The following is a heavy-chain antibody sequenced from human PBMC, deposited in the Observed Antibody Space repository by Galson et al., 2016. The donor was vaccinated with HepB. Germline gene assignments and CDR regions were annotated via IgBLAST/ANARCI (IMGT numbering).Heavy chain of an antibody. CDR3: AISQGQWLEPGGLDS. Sequence: SVKVSCKASGDTFSNYVITWVRQAPGQGLEWMGGIIPFFGTPNYGQEFQGRVSTTADESTTTSYMFLSSLRSEDTALYYCAISQGQWLEPGGLDSWGQGTQVTVSS. CDR2: IIPFFGTP. V-gene: IGHV1-69*13. J-gene: IGHJ4*02. D-gene: IGHD6-19*01. CDR1: GDTFSNYV.